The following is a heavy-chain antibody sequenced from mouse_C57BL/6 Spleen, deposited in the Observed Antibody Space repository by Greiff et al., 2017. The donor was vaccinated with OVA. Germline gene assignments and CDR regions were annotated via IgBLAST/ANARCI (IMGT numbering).Heavy chain of an antibody. V-gene: IGHV4-1*01. J-gene: IGHJ1*03. Sequence: APGGVDFSRYWMSWVRRAPGKGLEWIGEINPDSSTINYAPSLKDKFIISRDNAKNTLYLQMSKVRSEDTALYYCASVWDWYFDVWGTGTTVTVSS. CDR1: GVDFSRYW. CDR2: INPDSSTI. CDR3: ASVWDWYFDV.